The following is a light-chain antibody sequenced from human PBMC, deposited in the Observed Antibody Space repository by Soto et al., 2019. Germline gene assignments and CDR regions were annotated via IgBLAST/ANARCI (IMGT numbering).Light chain of an antibody. J-gene: IGLJ1*01. CDR3: SSYAGSDNPSV. CDR1: SGDVGGYDY. Sequence: QSVLTQPPSASGSPGQSVTISCTGTSGDVGGYDYVSWYQQHPGKAPKLMIYEVTKRPLGVPDRFSGSKSGNTASLTVSGLQAEDEADYYCSSYAGSDNPSVFGPGTKVTVL. V-gene: IGLV2-8*01. CDR2: EVT.